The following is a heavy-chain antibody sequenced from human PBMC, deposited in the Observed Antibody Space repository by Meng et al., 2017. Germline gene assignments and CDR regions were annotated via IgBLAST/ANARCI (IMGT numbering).Heavy chain of an antibody. Sequence: QVQLVEAGGGVVQPGRSLRLYCAACGFTFSSYGMYWVRQAPGKGLEWVAVIWYDGSNKYYADSVKGRFTISRDNSKNTLYLQMNSLRAEDTAVYYCAREDSSGWYYFDYWGQGTLVTVSS. J-gene: IGHJ4*02. CDR3: AREDSSGWYYFDY. CDR2: IWYDGSNK. D-gene: IGHD6-19*01. V-gene: IGHV3-30*19. CDR1: GFTFSSYG.